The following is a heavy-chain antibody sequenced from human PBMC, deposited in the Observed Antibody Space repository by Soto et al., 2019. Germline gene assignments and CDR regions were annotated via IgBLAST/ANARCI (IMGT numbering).Heavy chain of an antibody. D-gene: IGHD3-9*01. V-gene: IGHV4-31*03. Sequence: QVQLQESGPGLVKPSQTLSLTCTVSGGSISSVSNYWHWIRQHPGKGLEWIGYISYTGSTYYNPSLKSRLAISVDTSKNQFSLKLSSVTAADTAVYYCAGGYFGSGSPAVTDHWGQGTLVTVSS. CDR2: ISYTGST. CDR3: AGGYFGSGSPAVTDH. J-gene: IGHJ4*02. CDR1: GGSISSVSNY.